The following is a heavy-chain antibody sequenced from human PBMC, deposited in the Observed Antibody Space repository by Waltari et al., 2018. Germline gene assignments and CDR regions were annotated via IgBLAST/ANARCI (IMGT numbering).Heavy chain of an antibody. CDR1: GGSISKS. V-gene: IGHV4-59*08. CDR2: VYDTGST. J-gene: IGHJ4*02. CDR3: ARHGGYGLSEFDY. Sequence: QVQLRESGPGLVKPSETLSLTCSVSGGSISKSWRWLRQPPGKGLEWIGHVYDTGSTNYNPSIRSRVTISVDTSKNQFSLTMSSVTAADTAVYYCARHGGYGLSEFDYWSQGTLVTVSS. D-gene: IGHD5-18*01.